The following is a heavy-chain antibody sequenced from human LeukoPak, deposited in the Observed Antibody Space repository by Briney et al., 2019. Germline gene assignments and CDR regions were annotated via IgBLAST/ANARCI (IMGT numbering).Heavy chain of an antibody. CDR2: IGTAGDT. J-gene: IGHJ6*03. D-gene: IGHD1-26*01. CDR3: ARATWDPNYYYYMDV. V-gene: IGHV3-13*01. Sequence: GGSLRLSCAASGFTFSSYDMHWVRQATGKGLEWVSAIGTAGDTYYPGSVKGRFTISRENAKNSLYLQMNSLRAGDTAVYYCARATWDPNYYYYMDVWGKGTTVTISS. CDR1: GFTFSSYD.